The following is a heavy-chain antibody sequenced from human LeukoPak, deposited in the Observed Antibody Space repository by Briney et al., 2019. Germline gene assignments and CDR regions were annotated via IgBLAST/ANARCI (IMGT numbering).Heavy chain of an antibody. Sequence: SETLSLTCTVSGGSISSGGYSWSCIRQHPGKGLEWIGYIYYSGSTYYNPSLKSRVTISVDTSKNQFSLKLSSVTAADTAVYYCARVSFGRTFDYWGQGTLVTVSS. V-gene: IGHV4-31*03. CDR3: ARVSFGRTFDY. D-gene: IGHD2-15*01. CDR1: GGSISSGGYS. CDR2: IYYSGST. J-gene: IGHJ4*02.